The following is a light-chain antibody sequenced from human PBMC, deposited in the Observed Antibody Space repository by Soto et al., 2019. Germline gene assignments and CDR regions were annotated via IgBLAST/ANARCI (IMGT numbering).Light chain of an antibody. V-gene: IGKV1-5*03. J-gene: IGKJ1*01. CDR1: QSLGGW. CDR2: KVS. CDR3: QHYLYYYM. Sequence: DIQMTQSPSTLSASVGDRITITCRASQSLGGWLAWFQQKPGKAPKLLIYKVSNLESGVPSRFSGSGSGTEFTLTISSLQPDDFAPYYCQHYLYYYMFGQGTKVEVK.